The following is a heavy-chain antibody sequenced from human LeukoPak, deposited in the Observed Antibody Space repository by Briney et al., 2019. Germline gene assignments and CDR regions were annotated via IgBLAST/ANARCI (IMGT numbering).Heavy chain of an antibody. D-gene: IGHD6-13*01. V-gene: IGHV3-7*01. CDR1: GFTFSSYG. Sequence: GGSLRLSCAASGFTFSSYGMHWVRQAPGKGLEWVANVKQDGSEKYYVDSVKGRFTISRDNGKNSLYLQMNSLRAEDTAVYYCARASYSSSWFPTYFDYWGQGTLVTVSS. J-gene: IGHJ4*02. CDR3: ARASYSSSWFPTYFDY. CDR2: VKQDGSEK.